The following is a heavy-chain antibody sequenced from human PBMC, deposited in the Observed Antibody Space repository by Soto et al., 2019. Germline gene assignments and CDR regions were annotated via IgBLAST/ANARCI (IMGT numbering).Heavy chain of an antibody. D-gene: IGHD3-16*01. Sequence: QITLKESGPTLVKPTQTLTLTCSFSGFSLNTNEVAVGWIRQPPGKALEWLALIYREDDKRYSPSRKSRVTITKHPSKDQVVLTMTNMDPVDTASYYCVHHRRGRGGDYWGQGTLVTVSS. CDR2: IYREDDK. V-gene: IGHV2-5*02. J-gene: IGHJ4*02. CDR1: GFSLNTNEVA. CDR3: VHHRRGRGGDY.